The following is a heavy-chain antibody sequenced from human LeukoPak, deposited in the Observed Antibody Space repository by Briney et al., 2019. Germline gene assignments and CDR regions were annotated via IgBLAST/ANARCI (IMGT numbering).Heavy chain of an antibody. V-gene: IGHV4-39*01. CDR1: GGSISSSSYY. D-gene: IGHD2-8*02. CDR3: ATSPDYSNWWFHFDY. Sequence: SETLSLTCTVSGGSISSSSYYWGWIRQPPGKGLEWIESMYYSGNTYYNPSLKSRVTVSVDTSKNQFSLKLSSVTAADTAMYYCATSPDYSNWWFHFDYWGQGTLVTVSS. CDR2: MYYSGNT. J-gene: IGHJ4*02.